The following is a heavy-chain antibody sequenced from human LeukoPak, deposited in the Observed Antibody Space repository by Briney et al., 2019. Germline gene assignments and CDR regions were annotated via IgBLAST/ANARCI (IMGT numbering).Heavy chain of an antibody. V-gene: IGHV3-30*02. J-gene: IGHJ6*04. Sequence: GGSLRLSCTASGFSFSRYGMHWVRQAPGKGLEWVAYIRYDGSNIYYADSVKGRFTISRDNSKNTLYLQMNSLRAEDTAVYYCAKDPTYSGYGGLDVWGKGTTVSVSS. D-gene: IGHD5-12*01. CDR2: IRYDGSNI. CDR1: GFSFSRYG. CDR3: AKDPTYSGYGGLDV.